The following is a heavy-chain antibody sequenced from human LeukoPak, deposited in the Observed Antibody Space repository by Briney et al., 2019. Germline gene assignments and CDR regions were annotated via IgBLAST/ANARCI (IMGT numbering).Heavy chain of an antibody. D-gene: IGHD1-1*01. J-gene: IGHJ6*02. CDR1: GYSFTGFD. V-gene: IGHV1-8*02. CDR2: LNPRSGNT. CDR3: AKERDDLPTEKYGLDV. Sequence: ASVRVSCKASGYSFTGFDINWVRQAPGQGLEWMGWLNPRSGNTGYAQKFQGRVTLTRNTAISTAYMELSGLRSEDTAVYYCAKERDDLPTEKYGLDVWGQGTTVTVSS.